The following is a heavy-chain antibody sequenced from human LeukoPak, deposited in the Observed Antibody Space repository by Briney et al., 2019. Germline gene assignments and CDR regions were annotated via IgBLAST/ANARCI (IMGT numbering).Heavy chain of an antibody. J-gene: IGHJ4*02. CDR1: GFSFSGHW. CDR3: ARGPNSNWSGLDF. D-gene: IGHD6-6*01. CDR2: ISPTGSTT. Sequence: GGSLRLSCIASGFSFSGHWMHWARQLPGKGLVWVSRISPTGSTTSYADSVKGRFTVSRDNAKNTLYLQVNNLRAEDTAVYYCARGPNSNWSGLDFWGQGTLLAVSS. V-gene: IGHV3-74*01.